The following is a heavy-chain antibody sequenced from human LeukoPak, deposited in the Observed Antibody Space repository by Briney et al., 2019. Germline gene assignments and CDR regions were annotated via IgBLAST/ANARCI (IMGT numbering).Heavy chain of an antibody. CDR3: ARVGKVGDSGYDL. CDR2: IIPIFGTA. D-gene: IGHD5-12*01. CDR1: GGTFSSYA. Sequence: SVKVSCTASGGTFSSYAISWVRQAPGQGLESMGGIIPIFGTANYARKFQGRVTITADKSTSTAYMELSSLRSEDTAVYYCARVGKVGDSGYDLWGQGTLVTVSS. J-gene: IGHJ4*02. V-gene: IGHV1-69*06.